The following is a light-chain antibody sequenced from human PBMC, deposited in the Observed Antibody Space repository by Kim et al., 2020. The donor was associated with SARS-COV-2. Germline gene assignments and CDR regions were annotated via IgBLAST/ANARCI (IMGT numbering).Light chain of an antibody. J-gene: IGKJ4*01. CDR2: KIY. V-gene: IGKV2-24*01. CDR1: QSHVHGDGNIY. CDR3: MQATQFPVT. Sequence: PASIAGRSRQSHVHGDGNIYLSWIEQRPGQPPRLLIYKIYNRFSGVPDRFSGSGAGTDFTRKISRVQAEDVGVYYCMQATQFPVTFGGGTKVDIK.